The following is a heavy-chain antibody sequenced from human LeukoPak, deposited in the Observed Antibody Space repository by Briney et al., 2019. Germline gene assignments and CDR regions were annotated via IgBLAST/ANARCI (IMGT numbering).Heavy chain of an antibody. CDR2: IYYSGST. CDR1: GGSISSSSYY. D-gene: IGHD3-9*01. Sequence: SETLSLTCTVSGGSISSSSYYWGWIRQPPGKGLEWIGTIYYSGSTYYNPSLKSRVTISVDTSKNQSSVKLSSVTAADTAIYYCARVESDILTGYPLYWGQGTLVTVSS. J-gene: IGHJ4*02. V-gene: IGHV4-39*01. CDR3: ARVESDILTGYPLY.